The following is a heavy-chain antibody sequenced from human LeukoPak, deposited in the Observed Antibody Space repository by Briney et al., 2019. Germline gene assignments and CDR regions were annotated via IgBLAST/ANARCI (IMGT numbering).Heavy chain of an antibody. V-gene: IGHV4-34*01. D-gene: IGHD6-25*01. J-gene: IGHJ5*02. Sequence: SETLSLTCAVYGVSFSGYYWSWIRQPPGKGLEWIGEINHSGSANYNPSLKSRVTISVDTSKNQFSLKLSSVTAADTAVYYCAKSGNWFDPWGQGTLVTVSS. CDR1: GVSFSGYY. CDR2: INHSGSA. CDR3: AKSGNWFDP.